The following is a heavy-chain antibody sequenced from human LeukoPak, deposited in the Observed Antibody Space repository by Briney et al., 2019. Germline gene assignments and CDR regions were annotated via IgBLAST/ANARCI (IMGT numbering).Heavy chain of an antibody. CDR2: ISYGGSNK. D-gene: IGHD3-22*01. CDR3: ARAPLDYYDSSGYFDY. J-gene: IGHJ4*02. Sequence: GRSLRLSCAASGFTFSSYAMHWVRQAPGKGLEWVAVISYGGSNKYYADSVKGRFTISRDNSKNTLYLQMSSLRAEDTAVYYCARAPLDYYDSSGYFDYWGQGTLVTVSS. V-gene: IGHV3-30-3*01. CDR1: GFTFSSYA.